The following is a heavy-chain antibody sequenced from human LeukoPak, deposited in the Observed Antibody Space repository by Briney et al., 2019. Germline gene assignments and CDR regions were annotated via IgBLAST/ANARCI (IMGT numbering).Heavy chain of an antibody. J-gene: IGHJ5*02. CDR2: IYYSGST. V-gene: IGHV4-31*03. Sequence: SETLSLTCTVSGGSISSGGYYWSCIRQHPGKGLEWIGYIYYSGSTYSNPSLKSRVTISVDTSKNQFSLNLSSVTAADTAVYYCAGYCSSTNCYKGGFDPWGQGTLVTVSS. D-gene: IGHD2-2*02. CDR1: GGSISSGGYY. CDR3: AGYCSSTNCYKGGFDP.